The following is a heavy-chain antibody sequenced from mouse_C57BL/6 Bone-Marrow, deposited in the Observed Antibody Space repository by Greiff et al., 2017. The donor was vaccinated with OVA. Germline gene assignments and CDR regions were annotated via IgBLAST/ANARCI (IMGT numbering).Heavy chain of an antibody. CDR2: ILPGSGST. Sequence: QVQLQQSGAELVKPGASVKLSCKAPGYTFTGYWIEWVKQRPGHGLEWIGEILPGSGSTNYNAKFKGKATFTADTSSNTAYMQLSSLTTEDSAIYFCAAETCKVPAWFAYWGQGTLVTVSA. J-gene: IGHJ3*01. V-gene: IGHV1-9*01. CDR3: AAETCKVPAWFAY. CDR1: GYTFTGYW.